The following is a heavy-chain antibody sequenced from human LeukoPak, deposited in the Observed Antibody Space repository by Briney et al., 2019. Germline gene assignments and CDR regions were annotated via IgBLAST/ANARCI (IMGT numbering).Heavy chain of an antibody. V-gene: IGHV6-1*01. CDR3: ARDRRTYYYDSSGYPNWFDP. CDR1: GDSVCSNSAA. CDR2: TYYRSKWYN. J-gene: IGHJ5*02. D-gene: IGHD3-22*01. Sequence: SQTLSLTCAISGDSVCSNSAAWNWIRQSPSRGLEWLVRTYYRSKWYNDYAVSVKSRITINPDTSKNQFSLQLNSVTPEDTAVYYCARDRRTYYYDSSGYPNWFDPWGQGTQVTVSS.